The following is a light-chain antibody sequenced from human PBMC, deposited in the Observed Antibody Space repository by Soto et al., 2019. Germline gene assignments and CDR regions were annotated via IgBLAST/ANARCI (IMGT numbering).Light chain of an antibody. Sequence: EIVLTQSPGTLSLSPGERATLSCRASLGVSSNYLTWYQQKPGQAPRLLLYGTSSRAAGIPARFSGSGSGTDFTLTISRLEPEDFAVYYCQQYGSSHWTFGEGTKVEIK. CDR1: LGVSSNY. CDR3: QQYGSSHWT. CDR2: GTS. V-gene: IGKV3-20*01. J-gene: IGKJ1*01.